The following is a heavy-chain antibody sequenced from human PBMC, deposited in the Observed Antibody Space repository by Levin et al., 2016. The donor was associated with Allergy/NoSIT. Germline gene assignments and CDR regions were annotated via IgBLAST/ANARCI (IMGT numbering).Heavy chain of an antibody. V-gene: IGHV4-34*01. CDR2: INHRGST. Sequence: SETLSLTCAVYGGSFSDHYWRWIRQPPGKGLEWIGEINHRGSTNYNPSLKSRVTISVDTSKSQVSLKVRSVTAADSAMYYCARGGPSYDNDSSGLRGRRWYIDLWGRGTLVTVSS. J-gene: IGHJ2*01. CDR3: ARGGPSYDNDSSGLRGRRWYIDL. CDR1: GGSFSDHY. D-gene: IGHD3-22*01.